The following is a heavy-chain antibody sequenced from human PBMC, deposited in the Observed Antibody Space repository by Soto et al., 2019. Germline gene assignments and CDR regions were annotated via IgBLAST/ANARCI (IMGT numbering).Heavy chain of an antibody. D-gene: IGHD3-10*01. CDR3: ARDRDDYGSGNYYNRIDF. CDR1: VGIFSTYA. V-gene: IGHV1-69*01. Sequence: QVQLVQSGSEVKKPGSSVKVSCKASVGIFSTYAISWLRQAPGQGLEWMGCIIPLFGTPNYAQRFQGRVTITADESTSTAYMELSRLRSEDTAVYYCARDRDDYGSGNYYNRIDFWGQGTLVTVSS. CDR2: IIPLFGTP. J-gene: IGHJ4*02.